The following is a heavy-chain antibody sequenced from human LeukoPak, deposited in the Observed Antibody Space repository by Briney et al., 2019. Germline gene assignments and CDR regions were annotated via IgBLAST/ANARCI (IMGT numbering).Heavy chain of an antibody. D-gene: IGHD3-10*01. CDR3: ASQYYGSGSHLSSFDY. J-gene: IGHJ4*02. CDR2: INHSGST. CDR1: GGSFSGYY. Sequence: PSETLSLTCAVYGGSFSGYYWSWIRQPPGKGLEWIGEINHSGSTNYNPSLKSRVTISVDTSKNQFSLKLSSVTAADTAVYYCASQYYGSGSHLSSFDYWGQGTLVTVSS. V-gene: IGHV4-34*01.